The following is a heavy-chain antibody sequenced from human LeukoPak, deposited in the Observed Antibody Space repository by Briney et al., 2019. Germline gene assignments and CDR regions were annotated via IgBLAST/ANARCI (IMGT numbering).Heavy chain of an antibody. D-gene: IGHD3-22*01. CDR3: ARTYRLYYDSSGYYSY. CDR1: GGSMNINNYY. CDR2: IYYTGTT. V-gene: IGHV4-39*07. J-gene: IGHJ4*02. Sequence: SETLSLTCTVSGGSMNINNYYWAWIRQSPGKGLEWLGSIYYTGTTYYNPSLDHRVTISVDTSKNQFSLRLSFVTAADTAVYYCARTYRLYYDSSGYYSYWGQGTLVTVSS.